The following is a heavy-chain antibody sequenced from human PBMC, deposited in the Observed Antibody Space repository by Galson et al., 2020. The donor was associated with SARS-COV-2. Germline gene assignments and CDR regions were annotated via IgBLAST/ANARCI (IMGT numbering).Heavy chain of an antibody. J-gene: IGHJ4*02. CDR1: GFTFSSYG. D-gene: IGHD1-26*01. CDR2: IWYDGSNK. V-gene: IGHV3-33*01. CDR3: AREGEVGATTGVDY. Sequence: TGGSLRLSCAASGFTFSSYGMHWVRQAPGKGLEWVAVIWYDGSNKYYADSVKGRFTISRDNSKNTLYLQMNSLRAEDTAVYYCAREGEVGATTGVDYWGQGTLVTVSS.